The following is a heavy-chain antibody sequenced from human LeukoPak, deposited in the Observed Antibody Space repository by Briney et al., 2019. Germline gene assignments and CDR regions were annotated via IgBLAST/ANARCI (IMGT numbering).Heavy chain of an antibody. V-gene: IGHV3-23*01. CDR1: GFTFSSYA. Sequence: GGSLRLSCAASGFTFSSYAMSWVRQAPGEGLGWVSAITDSGGSTYYSDSVKGRFTISRDNSKNTLYLQMNTLRAEDTAIYYCAKGSSGARPYYFDYWGQGTLVTVSS. CDR2: ITDSGGST. D-gene: IGHD2-15*01. CDR3: AKGSSGARPYYFDY. J-gene: IGHJ4*02.